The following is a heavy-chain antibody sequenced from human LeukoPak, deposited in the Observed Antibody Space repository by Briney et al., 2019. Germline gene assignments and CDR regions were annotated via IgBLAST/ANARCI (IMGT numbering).Heavy chain of an antibody. CDR1: GFTFSSYG. CDR2: ILSDGSKE. D-gene: IGHD1-26*01. J-gene: IGHJ3*02. CDR3: AREDTSAFDI. V-gene: IGHV3-33*01. Sequence: GGSLRLSCAASGFTFSSYGMHGVRQAPGKGLEWVAVILSDGSKEFYTDSVKGRFTISRDNSKNTLYLQMNSLRAEDTAVYYCAREDTSAFDIWGQGTMVTVSS.